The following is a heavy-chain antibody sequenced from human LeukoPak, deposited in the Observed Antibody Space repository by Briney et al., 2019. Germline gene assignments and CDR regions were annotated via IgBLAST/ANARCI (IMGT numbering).Heavy chain of an antibody. V-gene: IGHV3-30*18. Sequence: GGSLRLSCAASGFTFSNAWMSWVREAPGKGLEWVAVISYDGSNKYYADSVKGRFTISRDNSKNTLYLQMNSLRAEDTAVYYCAKDRRITMVRGVINSYYFDYWGQGTLVTVSS. CDR1: GFTFSNAW. CDR3: AKDRRITMVRGVINSYYFDY. J-gene: IGHJ4*02. D-gene: IGHD3-10*01. CDR2: ISYDGSNK.